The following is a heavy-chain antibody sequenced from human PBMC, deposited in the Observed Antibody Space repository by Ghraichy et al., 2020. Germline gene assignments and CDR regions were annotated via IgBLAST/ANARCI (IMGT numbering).Heavy chain of an antibody. D-gene: IGHD2-21*02. CDR1: GFTFSSYS. CDR2: ISSSSSYI. CDR3: ARVLRVSRVTKKYDY. V-gene: IGHV3-21*01. J-gene: IGHJ4*02. Sequence: GGSLRLSCAASGFTFSSYSMNWVRQAPGKGLEWVSSISSSSSYIYYADSVKGRFTISRDNAKNSLYLQMNSLRAEDMAVYYCARVLRVSRVTKKYDYWGQGTLVTVSS.